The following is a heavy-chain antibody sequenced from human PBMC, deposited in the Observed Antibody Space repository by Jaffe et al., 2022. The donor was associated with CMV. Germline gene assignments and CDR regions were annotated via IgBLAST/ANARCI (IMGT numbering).Heavy chain of an antibody. CDR1: GFTFSDYY. J-gene: IGHJ5*02. CDR2: ISSSSSYT. CDR3: ARVAEYCSGGSCYSRRENWFDP. V-gene: IGHV3-11*06. D-gene: IGHD2-15*01. Sequence: QVQLVESGGGLVKPGGSLRLSCAASGFTFSDYYMSWIRQAPGKGLEWVSYISSSSSYTNYADSVKGRFTISRDNAKNSLYLQMNSLRAEDTAVYYCARVAEYCSGGSCYSRRENWFDPWGQGTLVTVSS.